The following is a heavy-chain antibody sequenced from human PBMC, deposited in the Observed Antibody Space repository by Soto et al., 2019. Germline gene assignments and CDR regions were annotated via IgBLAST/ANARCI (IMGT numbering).Heavy chain of an antibody. V-gene: IGHV6-1*01. Sequence: SQTLSLTCAISGDSVSSNGAALNWIRQSPSRGLEWLGRTYYRSRWYNTYAESVKSRININPDTSKNQFSPQLNSVTPEDTDIYYCSWAGLESVGIGPCFDFWGQGTLLTVSS. D-gene: IGHD3-16*01. CDR1: GDSVSSNGAA. CDR2: TYYRSRWYN. J-gene: IGHJ4*02. CDR3: SWAGLESVGIGPCFDF.